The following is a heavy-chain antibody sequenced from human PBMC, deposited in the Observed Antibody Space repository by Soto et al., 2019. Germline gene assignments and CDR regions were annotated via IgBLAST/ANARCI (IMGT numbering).Heavy chain of an antibody. V-gene: IGHV3-23*01. D-gene: IGHD3-16*01. Sequence: PGGSLRLSCAASGFTFSSYAMSWVRQAPGKGLEWVSDMSGSGGSTSYADSVKGRFTISRDNSNNTLYLQMSSLRAEDTAVYYCVKELVGSYFDYWGQGALVTVSS. CDR2: MSGSGGST. J-gene: IGHJ4*02. CDR3: VKELVGSYFDY. CDR1: GFTFSSYA.